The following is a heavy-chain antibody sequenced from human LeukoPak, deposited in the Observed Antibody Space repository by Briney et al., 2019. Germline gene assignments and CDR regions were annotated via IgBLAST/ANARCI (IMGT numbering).Heavy chain of an antibody. CDR2: IYPGDSDT. J-gene: IGHJ5*02. CDR3: ARQEYSDLWYWRYNWFDP. D-gene: IGHD2-8*02. Sequence: GESLKISCKGSGYSFTSYWIGWVRQMPGKGLEWMGIIYPGDSDTRYSPSFQGQVTISADKSISTAYLQWSSLKASDTAMYYCARQEYSDLWYWRYNWFDPWGQGTLVTVSS. V-gene: IGHV5-51*01. CDR1: GYSFTSYW.